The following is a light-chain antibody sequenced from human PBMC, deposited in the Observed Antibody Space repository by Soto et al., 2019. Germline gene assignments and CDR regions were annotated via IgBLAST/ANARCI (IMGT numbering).Light chain of an antibody. CDR2: AAS. CDR1: QCISTW. V-gene: IGKV1-12*01. Sequence: DIQMVQPPSSVSSSVGDRVTITCRASQCISTWLAWYQQKPGKAPNLLIFAASNLQSGVPSRFSGSASGTAFTLTISNLQPEDSATYYCQQANSFPITFAQGTRLEIK. J-gene: IGKJ5*01. CDR3: QQANSFPIT.